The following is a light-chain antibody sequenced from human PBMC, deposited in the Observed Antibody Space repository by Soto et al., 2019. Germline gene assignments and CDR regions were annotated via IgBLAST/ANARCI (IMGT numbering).Light chain of an antibody. CDR3: TAYVGNDIWV. CDR1: SSDVGAYNY. CDR2: EVT. V-gene: IGLV2-8*01. J-gene: IGLJ3*02. Sequence: QSALTQPPFASGSPGQSVTISCTGTSSDVGAYNYVSWYQQYPGKAPKLMIYEVTKRPSGVPDRFSGSKSGNTASLTVSGLQAEDEAEYYCTAYVGNDIWVFGGGTKLTVL.